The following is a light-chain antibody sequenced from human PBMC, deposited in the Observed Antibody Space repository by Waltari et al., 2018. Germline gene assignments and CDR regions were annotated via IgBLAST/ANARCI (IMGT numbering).Light chain of an antibody. CDR2: KAS. CDR3: QHYNSYST. Sequence: DIQITQSPSTLSASVGDRVTITCRASQSISTWLAWYQQKPGKAPKLLIYKASSLESGAPSRVSGSGSGTEFTLTISSLQPDDFATYYCQHYNSYSTFGQGTKVEIK. CDR1: QSISTW. V-gene: IGKV1-5*03. J-gene: IGKJ1*01.